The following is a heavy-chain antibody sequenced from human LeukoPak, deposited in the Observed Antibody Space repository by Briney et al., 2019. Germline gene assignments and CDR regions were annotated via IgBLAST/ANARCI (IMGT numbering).Heavy chain of an antibody. CDR2: ISDGESP. D-gene: IGHD2-2*01. V-gene: IGHV4-59*01. CDR3: AQDRFSFVH. Sequence: PSETLPLTCSVSGGSISYYYWSWIRQFPGKGLEWIGYISDGESPDYNPSLQSRVTIYVDSSKNQFFLNLTSVTAADTAVYYCAQDRFSFVHWGQGTLVTVSS. J-gene: IGHJ1*01. CDR1: GGSISYYY.